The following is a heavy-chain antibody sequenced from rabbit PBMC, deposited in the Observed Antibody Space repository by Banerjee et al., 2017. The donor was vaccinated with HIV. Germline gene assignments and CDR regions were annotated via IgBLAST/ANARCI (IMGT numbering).Heavy chain of an antibody. Sequence: QEQLEESGGDLVKPEGSLTLTCTASGFSFSSTYYMCWVRQAPGKGLEWIGCIGGGSSGITYYASWAKGRFTISKASWTTVTLQMTSLTAADTASYFCARDLAGVIGWNFNLWGPGTLVTVS. CDR3: ARDLAGVIGWNFNL. CDR1: GFSFSSTYY. J-gene: IGHJ4*01. V-gene: IGHV1S45*01. D-gene: IGHD4-1*01. CDR2: IGGGSSGIT.